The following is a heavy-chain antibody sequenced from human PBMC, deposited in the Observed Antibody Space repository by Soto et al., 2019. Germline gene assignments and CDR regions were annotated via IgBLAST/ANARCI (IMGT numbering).Heavy chain of an antibody. CDR2: IYYSGST. CDR1: GGSISSYY. CDR3: ARVVAAAGTVDY. D-gene: IGHD6-13*01. Sequence: SETLSLTCTVSGGSISSYYWSWIRQPPGKGLEWIGYIYYSGSTNYNPSLKSRVTISVDTSKNQFSLKLSSVTAADTAVYYCARVVAAAGTVDYWGQGTLVTVSS. V-gene: IGHV4-59*01. J-gene: IGHJ4*02.